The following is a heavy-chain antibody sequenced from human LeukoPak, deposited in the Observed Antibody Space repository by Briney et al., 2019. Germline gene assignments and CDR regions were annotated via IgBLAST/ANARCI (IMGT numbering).Heavy chain of an antibody. CDR2: INHSGST. D-gene: IGHD3-22*01. V-gene: IGHV4-34*01. CDR3: ARGFHYYDSSGYLGAPPRVAFDI. Sequence: SETLSLTCTVSGGSLSGYYWSWIRQPPGKGLEWIGEINHSGSTNYNPSLKSRVTISVDTSKNQFSLKLSSVTAADTAVYYCARGFHYYDSSGYLGAPPRVAFDIWGQGTMVTVSS. CDR1: GGSLSGYY. J-gene: IGHJ3*02.